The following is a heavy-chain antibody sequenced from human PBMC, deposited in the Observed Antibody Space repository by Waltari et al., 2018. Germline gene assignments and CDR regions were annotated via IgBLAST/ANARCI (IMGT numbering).Heavy chain of an antibody. CDR1: GYSFTSVG. D-gene: IGHD1-20*01. Sequence: QVQLLQSGAEVKEPGASVKVSCRASGYSFTSVGISWVRLAPEQGLEWVGWVSPLNGKTNYAQNVQDRVTMTTDTSTSTAYMELRSLRFDDTAVYFCATDNLNAFHNWGQGTLVTVSS. CDR3: ATDNLNAFHN. CDR2: VSPLNGKT. V-gene: IGHV1-18*04. J-gene: IGHJ4*02.